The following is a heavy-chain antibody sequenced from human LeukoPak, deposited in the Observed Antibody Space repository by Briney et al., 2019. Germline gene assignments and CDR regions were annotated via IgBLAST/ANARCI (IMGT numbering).Heavy chain of an antibody. CDR3: ARGLAVPGTET. Sequence: SETLSLTCAVYGGSFSGYYWSWIRQPPGKGLEWIGEINHSGSSNYNPSLKSRLTMSVDTSKTQFSLKLNSVTAADTAVYYCARGLAVPGTETWGQGTLVTVSS. CDR1: GGSFSGYY. V-gene: IGHV4-34*01. J-gene: IGHJ4*02. D-gene: IGHD6-19*01. CDR2: INHSGSS.